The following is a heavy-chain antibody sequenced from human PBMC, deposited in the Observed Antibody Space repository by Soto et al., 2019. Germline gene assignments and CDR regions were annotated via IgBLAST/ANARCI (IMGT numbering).Heavy chain of an antibody. Sequence: QVQLVQSGAEVKRPGSSVQVSCTASGGTFSSYAISWVRQAPGQRLAWMGGIIPIFGTANYAQKFQGSVTITADESTSTAYRELSSLRSEDTAVYYCARDLMAVAGSRYYGIDVWGQGTTVTVSS. CDR3: ARDLMAVAGSRYYGIDV. J-gene: IGHJ6*02. CDR1: GGTFSSYA. V-gene: IGHV1-69*01. CDR2: IIPIFGTA. D-gene: IGHD6-19*01.